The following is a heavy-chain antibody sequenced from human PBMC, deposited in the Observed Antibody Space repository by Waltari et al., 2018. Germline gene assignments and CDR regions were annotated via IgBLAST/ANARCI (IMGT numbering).Heavy chain of an antibody. D-gene: IGHD5-18*01. J-gene: IGHJ3*02. CDR1: GFPFSSYE. Sequence: EVQLVESGGGLVQPGGSLRLSCAASGFPFSSYEMTLVRQAPGKGLEWVSYISSSGSTIYYADSVKGRFTISRDNAKNSLYLQMNSLRAEDTAVYYCARGLGWIQLWNAFDIWGQGTMVTVSS. CDR3: ARGLGWIQLWNAFDI. CDR2: ISSSGSTI. V-gene: IGHV3-48*03.